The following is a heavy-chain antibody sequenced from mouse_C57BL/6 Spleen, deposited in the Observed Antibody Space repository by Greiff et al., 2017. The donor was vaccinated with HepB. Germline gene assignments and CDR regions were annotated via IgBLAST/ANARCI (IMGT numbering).Heavy chain of an antibody. CDR2: INYDGSST. V-gene: IGHV5-16*01. Sequence: EVKLVESEGGLVQPGSSMKLSCTASGFTFSDYYMAWVRQVPEKGLEWVANINYDGSSTYYLDSLKSRFIISRDNAKNILYLQMSSLKSEDTATYYCARDGDDGYSGFAYWGQGTLVTVSA. D-gene: IGHD2-3*01. J-gene: IGHJ3*01. CDR3: ARDGDDGYSGFAY. CDR1: GFTFSDYY.